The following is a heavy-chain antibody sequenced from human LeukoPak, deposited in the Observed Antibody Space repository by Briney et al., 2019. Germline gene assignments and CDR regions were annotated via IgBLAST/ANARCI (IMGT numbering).Heavy chain of an antibody. CDR2: ISSSSSYI. CDR1: GFTFSSYS. Sequence: GGSLRLSCAASGFTFSSYSMNWVRQAPGKGLEWVSSISSSSSYIYYADSVKGRFTISRDNAKNSLYLQMNSLRAEDTAVYYCARDYDILSGHYYYGMDVWGQGTTVTVSS. CDR3: ARDYDILSGHYYYGMDV. V-gene: IGHV3-21*01. D-gene: IGHD3-9*01. J-gene: IGHJ6*02.